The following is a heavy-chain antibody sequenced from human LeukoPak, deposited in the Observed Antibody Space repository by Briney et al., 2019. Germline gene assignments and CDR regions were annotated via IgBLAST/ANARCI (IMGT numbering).Heavy chain of an antibody. V-gene: IGHV4-30-2*01. CDR2: IYHSGST. D-gene: IGHD2-2*01. Sequence: PSQTLSLTCTVSGGSISSGGYYWSWIRQPPGKGLEWIGYIYHSGSTYYNPSLKSRVTISVDRSKNQFSLKLSSVTAADTAVYYCARVPYCSSTSCYVVDYWGQGTPVTVSS. J-gene: IGHJ4*02. CDR1: GGSISSGGYY. CDR3: ARVPYCSSTSCYVVDY.